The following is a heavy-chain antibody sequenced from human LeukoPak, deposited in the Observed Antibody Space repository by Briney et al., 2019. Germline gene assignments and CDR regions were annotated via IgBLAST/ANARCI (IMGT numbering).Heavy chain of an antibody. Sequence: GGSLRLSCAASGFTFSSYSMNWVRQAPGKGLEWVSIIYSGGSTYYADSVKGRFTISRDNSKNTLNLQMNSLRAEDTAVYYCAKDFGRADCSGGSRYPFVSWGQGTLVTVSS. D-gene: IGHD2-15*01. CDR3: AKDFGRADCSGGSRYPFVS. V-gene: IGHV3-53*01. CDR2: IYSGGST. CDR1: GFTFSSYS. J-gene: IGHJ4*02.